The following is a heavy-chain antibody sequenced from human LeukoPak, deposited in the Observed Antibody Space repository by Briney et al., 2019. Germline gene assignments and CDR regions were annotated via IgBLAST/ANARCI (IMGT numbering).Heavy chain of an antibody. Sequence: PGGSLRLSSAASGFTFSSYEMNWVRQAPGKGLEWVSYISGSGSAIYYAASVKGRFTISRDNAKNSLYLQMNSLRAEDTALYYCAREGSIPYWGQGTLVTVSS. D-gene: IGHD3-10*01. CDR3: AREGSIPY. CDR2: ISGSGSAI. CDR1: GFTFSSYE. V-gene: IGHV3-48*03. J-gene: IGHJ4*02.